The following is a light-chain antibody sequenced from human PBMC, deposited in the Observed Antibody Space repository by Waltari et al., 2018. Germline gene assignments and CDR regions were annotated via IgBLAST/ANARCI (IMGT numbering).Light chain of an antibody. Sequence: DIQMTQSPSSLSASVGDTVTITCRASQSISSWLDWYQQKPGNAPKLLIYKASSFQSGFPSRFSGSGSGTEFTLTISSLQPEDFSAYYCLQYSSSPPTFGGGTKVEIK. CDR2: KAS. J-gene: IGKJ4*01. CDR1: QSISSW. V-gene: IGKV1-12*01. CDR3: LQYSSSPPT.